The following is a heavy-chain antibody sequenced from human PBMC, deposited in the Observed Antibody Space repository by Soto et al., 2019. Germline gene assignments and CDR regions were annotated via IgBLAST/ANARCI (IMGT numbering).Heavy chain of an antibody. CDR1: GGSLTTHY. V-gene: IGHV4-59*11. CDR2: ISYIGCT. J-gene: IGHJ6*02. Sequence: QVQLQESGPGLVKPSETLSLTCTVSGGSLTTHYWTFIRQPPGKGLEWIGYISYIGCTNYNPSLKSRVTISLDTSRNQFSLKLSSVTAADTALYYCARGNSHYYYGVDVWGQGTTVTVSS. CDR3: ARGNSHYYYGVDV. D-gene: IGHD2-15*01.